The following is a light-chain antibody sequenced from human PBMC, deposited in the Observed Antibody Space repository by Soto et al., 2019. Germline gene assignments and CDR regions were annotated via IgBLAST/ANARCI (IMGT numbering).Light chain of an antibody. CDR1: QDISIY. J-gene: IGKJ5*01. CDR3: QHYSFYPIT. V-gene: IGKV1-16*02. CDR2: DAS. Sequence: DIQMTQSPSSLSASVGDRVTITCRASQDISIYVAWFQQKPGKAPKSLIYDASSLRSGVPSKFSGSGSGTDFTLTISDLQPEDSATYYCQHYSFYPITFGQGTRLDI.